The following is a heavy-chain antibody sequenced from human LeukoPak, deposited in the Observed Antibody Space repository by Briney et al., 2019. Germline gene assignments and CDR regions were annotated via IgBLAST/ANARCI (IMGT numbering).Heavy chain of an antibody. Sequence: PGGSLRLSCVASGFTFSLYEMNWVRQAPGRGLEWVSYIDKSGRSIHYADTVKGRFTVSRDNAKESLYLQMNSLRDEDTAVYYCAREAAQCGGDCNDLWGQGTLVTVSS. J-gene: IGHJ5*02. D-gene: IGHD2-21*02. CDR3: AREAAQCGGDCNDL. V-gene: IGHV3-48*03. CDR1: GFTFSLYE. CDR2: IDKSGRSI.